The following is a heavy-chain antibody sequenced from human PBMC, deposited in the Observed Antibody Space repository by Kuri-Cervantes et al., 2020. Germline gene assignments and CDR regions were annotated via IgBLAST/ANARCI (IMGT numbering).Heavy chain of an antibody. V-gene: IGHV3-7*03. CDR1: GFTFSSYW. D-gene: IGHD6-19*01. J-gene: IGHJ4*02. Sequence: GESLKISCAASGFTFSSYWMSWVRQAPGKGLEWVANIKQDGSEKYYVDSVKGRFTISRDNAKNSLYLQMNSLRAEDTAVYYCAKGPGGSSSGWYVGIDWGQGTLVTVSS. CDR2: IKQDGSEK. CDR3: AKGPGGSSSGWYVGID.